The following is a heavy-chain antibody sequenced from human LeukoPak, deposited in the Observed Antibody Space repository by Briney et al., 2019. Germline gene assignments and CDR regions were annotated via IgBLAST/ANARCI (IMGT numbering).Heavy chain of an antibody. Sequence: GRSLRLSCAAPGFIFSSYGMHWVRQAPGKGLEWVAVIWYDGSNKYYADSVKGRFTISRDKSKNTLYLQMNSLRAEDTAVYYCARSVYQLPQNYYYYGMDVWGQGTTVTVSS. CDR2: IWYDGSNK. V-gene: IGHV3-33*01. CDR3: ARSVYQLPQNYYYYGMDV. D-gene: IGHD2-2*01. CDR1: GFIFSSYG. J-gene: IGHJ6*02.